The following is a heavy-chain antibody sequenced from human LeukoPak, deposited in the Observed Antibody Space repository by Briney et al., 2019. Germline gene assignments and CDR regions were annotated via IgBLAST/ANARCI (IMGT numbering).Heavy chain of an antibody. J-gene: IGHJ5*02. Sequence: PGGSLRLSXEGSGFPFATYWMAWVRQAPGKGLEWVASIKHDGREEHYVDSIKGRFTISRDNGKNSVYLQIKNLRVEDTAMYYCSREFHPWGQGTLVIVSS. CDR3: SREFHP. CDR1: GFPFATYW. V-gene: IGHV3-7*01. CDR2: IKHDGREE.